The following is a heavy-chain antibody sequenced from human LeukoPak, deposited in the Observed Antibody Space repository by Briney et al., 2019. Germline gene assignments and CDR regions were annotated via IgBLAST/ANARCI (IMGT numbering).Heavy chain of an antibody. CDR1: GGSISSSY. CDR2: TYYSGST. V-gene: IGHV4-59*08. J-gene: IGHJ4*02. D-gene: IGHD4-11*01. Sequence: PSETLSLTCTVSGGSISSSYWSWIRQPPGKGLEWIGYTYYSGSTSYNPSLKSRVTISVDTSKNQFSLKLNSVTAADTAVYYCARQGPLTTAVTTRTNPFDYWGQGTLVTVSS. CDR3: ARQGPLTTAVTTRTNPFDY.